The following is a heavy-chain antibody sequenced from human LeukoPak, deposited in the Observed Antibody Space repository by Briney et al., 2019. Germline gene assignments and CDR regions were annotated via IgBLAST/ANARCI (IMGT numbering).Heavy chain of an antibody. CDR3: ARAPYSSSSARHIDY. CDR1: GDSISSDNYY. V-gene: IGHV4-30-4*01. J-gene: IGHJ4*02. CDR2: IYYSGST. D-gene: IGHD6-6*01. Sequence: SETLSLTCTVSGDSISSDNYYWNWIRQPPGTGLEWIGYIYYSGSTYYNPSLKSRITISVDTSKNQFSLKLSSVTAADTAVYYCARAPYSSSSARHIDYWGQGTLITASS.